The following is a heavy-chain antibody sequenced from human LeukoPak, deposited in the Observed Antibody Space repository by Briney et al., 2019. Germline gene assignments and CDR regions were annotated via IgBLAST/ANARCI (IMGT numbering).Heavy chain of an antibody. CDR1: GGSISSSNW. CDR3: ARYGSSSLRAGYYYYMDV. CDR2: IYHSGST. V-gene: IGHV4-4*02. Sequence: PSGTLSLTCAVSGGSISSSNWWSWVRQPPGKGLEWIGEIYHSGSTNYNPSLKSRVTISVDKSKNQFSLKLSSVSAADTAVYYCARYGSSSLRAGYYYYMDVWGKGTTVTVSS. D-gene: IGHD6-6*01. J-gene: IGHJ6*03.